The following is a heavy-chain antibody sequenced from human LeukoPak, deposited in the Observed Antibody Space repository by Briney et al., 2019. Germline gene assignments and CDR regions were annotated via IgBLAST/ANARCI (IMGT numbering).Heavy chain of an antibody. J-gene: IGHJ4*02. D-gene: IGHD6-13*01. CDR2: INQGGSEE. V-gene: IGHV3-7*01. CDR1: GFTFRSYW. CDR3: VRDYSQRYNSR. Sequence: GGSLRLSCAPSGFTFRSYWMTWVRQTPGKGLEWVANINQGGSEEYYVDSVKGRFTISRDNAKNTLYLQMDSLRAEDTAVYYCVRDYSQRYNSRWGQGTLVTVSS.